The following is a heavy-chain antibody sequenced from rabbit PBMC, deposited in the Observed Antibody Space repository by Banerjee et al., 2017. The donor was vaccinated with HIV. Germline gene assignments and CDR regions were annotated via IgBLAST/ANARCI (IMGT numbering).Heavy chain of an antibody. CDR3: ARAQSGAISYGFNL. V-gene: IGHV1S45*01. CDR1: GFSFSNGYV. Sequence: QEQLEESGGDLVKPEGSLTLTCTASGFSFSNGYVMCWVRQAPGKGLEWIACIYAGSSGSTYYASWARGRFTISKTSSTTVTLQMTSLTAADTATYFCARAQSGAISYGFNLWGPGTLVTVS. D-gene: IGHD6-1*01. J-gene: IGHJ4*01. CDR2: IYAGSSGST.